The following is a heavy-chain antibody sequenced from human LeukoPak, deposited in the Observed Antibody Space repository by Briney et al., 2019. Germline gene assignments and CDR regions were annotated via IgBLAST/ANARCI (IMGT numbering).Heavy chain of an antibody. D-gene: IGHD4-17*01. CDR3: AKELYGDHVGWFDP. J-gene: IGHJ5*02. V-gene: IGHV3-23*01. CDR1: GFTFSSYA. CDR2: ISGSGGST. Sequence: GSLRLSCAASGFTFSSYAMSWVRQAPGKGLEWVSAISGSGGSTYYADSVKGRFTISRDDSKNALYLQMNSLRAEDTAVYYCAKELYGDHVGWFDPWGQGTLVTVSS.